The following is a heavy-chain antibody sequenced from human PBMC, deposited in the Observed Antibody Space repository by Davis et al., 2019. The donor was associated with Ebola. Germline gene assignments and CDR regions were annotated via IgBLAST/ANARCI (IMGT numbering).Heavy chain of an antibody. V-gene: IGHV4-4*02. D-gene: IGHD6-6*01. CDR3: ARRVGRAALDY. J-gene: IGHJ4*02. CDR2: IHHSGSA. Sequence: MPSETLSLTCAVSGASISNDNWWSWVRQPPGKGLEWIGEIHHSGSANYNPSLKSRATISVDTSKNQFSLRLRSVTAADTAVYYCARRVGRAALDYWGQGTLVTVSS. CDR1: GASISNDNW.